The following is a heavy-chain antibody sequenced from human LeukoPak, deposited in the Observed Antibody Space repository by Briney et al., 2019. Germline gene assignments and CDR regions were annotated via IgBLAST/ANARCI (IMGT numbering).Heavy chain of an antibody. CDR1: GYTFTSYY. D-gene: IGHD3-3*01. CDR2: INPSGGST. J-gene: IGHJ5*02. V-gene: IGHV1-46*01. Sequence: GRSLRLSCAASGYTFTSYYMHWVRQAPGQGLEWMGIINPSGGSTSYAQKFQGRVTMTRDTSTSTVYMELSSLRSEDTAVYYCARDPTIFGVVINWFDPWGQGTLVTVSS. CDR3: ARDPTIFGVVINWFDP.